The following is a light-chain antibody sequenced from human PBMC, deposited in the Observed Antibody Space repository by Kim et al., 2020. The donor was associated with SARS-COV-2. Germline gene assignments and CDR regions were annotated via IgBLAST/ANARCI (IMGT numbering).Light chain of an antibody. CDR2: AAS. V-gene: IGKV1D-12*01. CDR1: QAINNR. Sequence: ASVGDRVTITFRASQAINNRLAWYQQKPGKVPKLLIYAASTLQSGVPSRFSGSGSGTDFTLTISSMQPEDFATYSCQQANSFPLTFGGGTKVDIK. CDR3: QQANSFPLT. J-gene: IGKJ4*01.